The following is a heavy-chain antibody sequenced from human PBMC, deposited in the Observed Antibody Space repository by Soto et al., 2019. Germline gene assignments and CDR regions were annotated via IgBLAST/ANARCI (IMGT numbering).Heavy chain of an antibody. D-gene: IGHD3-3*01. CDR3: ARDFAYFDS. V-gene: IGHV4-61*01. J-gene: IGHJ4*02. CDR1: GASFTSGSSS. CDR2: VYPTCRP. Sequence: PSEPLSLTCTVSGASFTSGSSSWSWIRQPPGKGLVWTGYVYPTCRPSYNPSLKSRVSISIDTSNNQCSLNLDSVTAADTAVYFCARDFAYFDSWGQGTLVTVSS.